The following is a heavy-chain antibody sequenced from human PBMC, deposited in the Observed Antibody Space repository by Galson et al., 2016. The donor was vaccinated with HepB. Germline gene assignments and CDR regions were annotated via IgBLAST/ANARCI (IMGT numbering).Heavy chain of an antibody. D-gene: IGHD3-16*01. CDR3: ARGGGRFDN. CDR2: ISRRESP. V-gene: IGHV4-4*02. J-gene: IGHJ4*02. CDR1: GDSVSGTNW. Sequence: LSLTCAVSGDSVSGTNWWGWVRQPPGQGLEFIGEISRRESPNYSPSLESRVTISLDASRNQFSLKLTSVTAADTAIYYCARGGGRFDNWGQGTLVTVSS.